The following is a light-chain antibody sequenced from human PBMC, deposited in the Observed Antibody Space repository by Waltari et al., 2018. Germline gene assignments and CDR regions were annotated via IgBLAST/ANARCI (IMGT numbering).Light chain of an antibody. CDR3: SSYAGTKKLL. Sequence: QSALTQPPSASGSPGQSVTISCSGSSSDIGTYKFVPWYQQHPGKSPKLIIYEVNQRPSGVPDRFSGSKSGNTASLTVSGLLHEDEADYYCSSYAGTKKLLFGGVTKLTVL. CDR2: EVN. V-gene: IGLV2-8*01. J-gene: IGLJ2*01. CDR1: SSDIGTYKF.